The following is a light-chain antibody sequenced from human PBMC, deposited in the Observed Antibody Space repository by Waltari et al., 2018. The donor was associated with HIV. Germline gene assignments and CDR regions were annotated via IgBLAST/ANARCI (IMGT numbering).Light chain of an antibody. CDR2: DAS. Sequence: TQXPSSLSXXXXDTVTITXQASQXIRNFLNWYQKSPGRAPKLLIYDASSLEKVFLSRFCGSASGTDFTLPLSRLQPEDSATYYFRQFHNDPITFGQGTRLDLK. CDR1: QXIRNF. V-gene: IGKV1-33*01. CDR3: RQFHNDPIT. J-gene: IGKJ5*01.